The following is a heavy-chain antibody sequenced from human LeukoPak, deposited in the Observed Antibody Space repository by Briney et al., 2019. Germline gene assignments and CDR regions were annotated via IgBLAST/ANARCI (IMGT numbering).Heavy chain of an antibody. J-gene: IGHJ4*02. CDR1: GYTFTSYG. D-gene: IGHD3-16*01. Sequence: ASVKVSCKASGYTFTSYGISWVRQAPGQGLEWMGWISVYNGNTNYAQKFQGRVTMTRDTSISTAYMELSRLRSDDTAVYYCARVRYRLAETYIDYWGQGTLVTVSS. CDR2: ISVYNGNT. V-gene: IGHV1-18*01. CDR3: ARVRYRLAETYIDY.